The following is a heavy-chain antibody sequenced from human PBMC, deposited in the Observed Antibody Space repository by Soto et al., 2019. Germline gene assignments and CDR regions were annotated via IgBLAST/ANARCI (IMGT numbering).Heavy chain of an antibody. CDR3: ARGLYYYDSSGYYGN. J-gene: IGHJ4*02. CDR1: GFTFSSYS. D-gene: IGHD3-22*01. Sequence: EVQLVESGGGLVKPGGSLRLSCAASGFTFSSYSMNWVRQAPGKGLEWVSSISSSSSYIYYADSVKGRFTTSRDNAKNSLYLQMNSLRAEDTAVYYCARGLYYYDSSGYYGNWGQGTLVTVSS. V-gene: IGHV3-21*01. CDR2: ISSSSSYI.